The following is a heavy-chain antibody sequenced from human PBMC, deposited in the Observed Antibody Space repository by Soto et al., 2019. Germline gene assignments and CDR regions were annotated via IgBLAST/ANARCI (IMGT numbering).Heavy chain of an antibody. CDR2: IYPGDSDT. V-gene: IGHV5-51*01. J-gene: IGHJ6*02. Sequence: EVQLIQSGAEVKKPGESLKISCKGSGYSFTSYWIGWVRQMPGKGLEWMGIIYPGDSDTRYSPSFQGQVTISADKSISTAYLQWSSLKASDNAMYYCARTSAGGKYYYGMDVWGQGTTVTVSS. D-gene: IGHD6-13*01. CDR3: ARTSAGGKYYYGMDV. CDR1: GYSFTSYW.